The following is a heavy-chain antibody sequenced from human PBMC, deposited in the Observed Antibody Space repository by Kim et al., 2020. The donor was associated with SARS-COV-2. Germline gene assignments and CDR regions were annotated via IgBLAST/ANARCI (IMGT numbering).Heavy chain of an antibody. V-gene: IGHV6-1*01. Sequence: SQTLSLTCAISGDSVSSNSAAWNWIRQSPSRGLEWLGRTYYRSKWYNDYAVSVKSRITINPDTSKNQFSLQLNSVTPEDTAVYYCARATDIAAAGTGAFDIWGQGTMVTVSS. D-gene: IGHD6-13*01. J-gene: IGHJ3*02. CDR3: ARATDIAAAGTGAFDI. CDR2: TYYRSKWYN. CDR1: GDSVSSNSAA.